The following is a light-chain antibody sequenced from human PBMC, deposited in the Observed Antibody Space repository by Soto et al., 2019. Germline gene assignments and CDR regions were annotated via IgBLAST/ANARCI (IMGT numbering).Light chain of an antibody. CDR1: SSDVGGYNY. CDR3: TSYARTSTLV. CDR2: EVT. V-gene: IGLV2-14*01. J-gene: IGLJ2*01. Sequence: QSALTQPASVSGPPGRSITISCTGTSSDVGGYNYVSWYQQHPGKAPKLMIYEVTNRPSGVSSRFSASKSGNTASLTISGLQAEDEADYYCTSYARTSTLVFGGGTKLTVL.